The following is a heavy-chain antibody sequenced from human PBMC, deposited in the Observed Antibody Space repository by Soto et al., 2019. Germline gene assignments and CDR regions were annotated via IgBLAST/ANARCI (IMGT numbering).Heavy chain of an antibody. CDR3: SRGRGSTPLRD. CDR2: IYTTGTT. J-gene: IGHJ4*02. Sequence: QVQLQESGPGLVKPSQTLSLISTVSGDSMSTGGYYWTWIRQHPGKGLEWVGHIYTTGTTYYSPSLKSQVSMSIDKSSSRFSLSLSSVTAADTAVYYCSRGRGSTPLRDWGPGALVIVSS. CDR1: GDSMSTGGYY. D-gene: IGHD6-13*01. V-gene: IGHV4-31*02.